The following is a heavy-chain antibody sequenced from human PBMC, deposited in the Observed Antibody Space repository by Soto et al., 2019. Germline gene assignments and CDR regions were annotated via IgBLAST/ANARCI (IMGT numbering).Heavy chain of an antibody. Sequence: EVQLVESRGGLVKPGGTLRLSCAATGFTFSTYSMNWVRQAPGKGLEWVSSISSSSSYIYYADSVKGRFTISRDNAKNSLYLQMNSLRAEDTAVYYCARTPTLYYYYMDVCGKGTTVTVSS. CDR1: GFTFSTYS. V-gene: IGHV3-21*01. J-gene: IGHJ6*03. CDR2: ISSSSSYI. CDR3: ARTPTLYYYYMDV.